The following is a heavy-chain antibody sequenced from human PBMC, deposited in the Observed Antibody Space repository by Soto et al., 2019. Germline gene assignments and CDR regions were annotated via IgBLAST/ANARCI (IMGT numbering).Heavy chain of an antibody. CDR2: IIPILGIA. D-gene: IGHD3-10*01. V-gene: IGHV1-69*04. J-gene: IGHJ6*02. CDR3: ARDRDVTMVRGVPPRRLWAYGGMDV. CDR1: GGTFSSYT. Sequence: SVKVSCKASGGTFSSYTISWVRQAPGQGHEWMGRIIPILGIANYAQKFQGRVTITADKSTSTVYMELSSLRSEDTAVYYCARDRDVTMVRGVPPRRLWAYGGMDVWGQGTTVTV.